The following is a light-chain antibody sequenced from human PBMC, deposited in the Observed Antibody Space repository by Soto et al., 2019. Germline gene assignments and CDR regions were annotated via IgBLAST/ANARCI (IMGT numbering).Light chain of an antibody. CDR2: GKN. V-gene: IGLV1-44*01. CDR1: SSNIGSNT. CDR3: AAWDDSLNGYV. J-gene: IGLJ1*01. Sequence: QSVLTQPPAASGTPGQRITISCSGSSSNIGSNTVNWYQQLPGTAPKLLIRGKNYRPSGVPDRFSGSKSDTSASLAISGLQSEDEAEYYCAAWDDSLNGYVFGTGTKVTVL.